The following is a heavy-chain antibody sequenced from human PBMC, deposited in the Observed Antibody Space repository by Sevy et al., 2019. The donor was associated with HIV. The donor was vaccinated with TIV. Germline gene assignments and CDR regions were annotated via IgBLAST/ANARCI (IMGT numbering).Heavy chain of an antibody. CDR1: GFTFDDYT. CDR3: AKAPGGVVTDGMDV. Sequence: GGSLRLSCAASGFTFDDYTMHWVRQAPGKGLEWVSLISWDGGSTYHADSVKGRFTISRDNSKNSLYLQMNSLRTEDTALYYCAKAPGGVVTDGMDVWGQGTTVTVSS. J-gene: IGHJ6*02. CDR2: ISWDGGST. D-gene: IGHD3-3*01. V-gene: IGHV3-43*01.